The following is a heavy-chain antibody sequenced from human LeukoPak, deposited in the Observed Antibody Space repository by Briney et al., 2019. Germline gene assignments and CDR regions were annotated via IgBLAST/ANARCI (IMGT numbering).Heavy chain of an antibody. D-gene: IGHD6-13*01. CDR2: IYSGGST. CDR3: ARVEAAASYYYYDYMDV. Sequence: GGSLRLSCAASGFTVSSNYMSWVRQAPGKGLEWVSVIYSGGSTYYADSVKGRFTISRDNSKNTLYLQMNSLRAEDTAVYYCARVEAAASYYYYDYMDVWGKGTTVTVSS. V-gene: IGHV3-66*02. CDR1: GFTVSSNY. J-gene: IGHJ6*03.